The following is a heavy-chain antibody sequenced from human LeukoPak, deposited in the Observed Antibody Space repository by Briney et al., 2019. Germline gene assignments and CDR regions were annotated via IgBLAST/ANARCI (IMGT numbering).Heavy chain of an antibody. CDR3: AKASYYYGSGNKYFDY. Sequence: PGRSLRLSCAASGFTFDDYAMHWVRQAPGKGLEWVSGISWNSGSIGYADSVKGRFTISRDNAKNSLYLQMNSLRAEDTALYYCAKASYYYGSGNKYFDYWGQGTLVTVSS. V-gene: IGHV3-9*01. J-gene: IGHJ4*02. CDR2: ISWNSGSI. CDR1: GFTFDDYA. D-gene: IGHD3-10*01.